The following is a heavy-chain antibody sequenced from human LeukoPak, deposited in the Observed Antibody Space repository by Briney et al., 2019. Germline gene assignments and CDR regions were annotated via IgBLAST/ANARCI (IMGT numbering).Heavy chain of an antibody. CDR1: GYTFTNYY. D-gene: IGHD3-10*01. J-gene: IGHJ4*02. V-gene: IGHV1-46*01. CDR2: INPSVGTT. CDR3: ARSVFPYYSGSGSPYNVDVRQNSYFDF. Sequence: ASVKVSCKASGYTFTNYYIHWVRQAPGQGLEWMGTINPSVGTTRSAKGRASLTRNTSTSTVYMALSTLRSEDTAVYYCARSVFPYYSGSGSPYNVDVRQNSYFDFWGQGTLVTVSS.